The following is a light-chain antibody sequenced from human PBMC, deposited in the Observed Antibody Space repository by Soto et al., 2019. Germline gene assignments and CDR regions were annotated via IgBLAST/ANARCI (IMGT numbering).Light chain of an antibody. J-gene: IGKJ5*01. CDR1: QSIAGY. V-gene: IGKV1-39*01. CDR3: QQSFSVPIT. Sequence: DIQMTQSPSSLSASVGDRVTITCRTSQSIAGYLSWYQQRPGKAPKFLIYSTSNLQRGVPSRFSGSGSGTDFSLTINGLQPEDFATYFCQQSFSVPITFGQGTRWR. CDR2: STS.